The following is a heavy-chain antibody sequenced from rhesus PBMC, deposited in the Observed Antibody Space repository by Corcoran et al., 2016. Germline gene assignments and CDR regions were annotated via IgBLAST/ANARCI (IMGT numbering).Heavy chain of an antibody. CDR3: AKDGIAAGPADY. J-gene: IGHJ4*01. D-gene: IGHD6-13*01. CDR2: ISYTGGST. CDR1: GVTFSSYG. V-gene: IGHV3S5*01. Sequence: EVQLVETGGGLVQPGGSLRLSCAASGVTFSSYGMIWVRQAPGKGLEWVSGISYTGGSTYYADSVKGRFTISRDNSKNTLSLQMNSLRAEDTAVYYCAKDGIAAGPADYWGQGVLVTVSS.